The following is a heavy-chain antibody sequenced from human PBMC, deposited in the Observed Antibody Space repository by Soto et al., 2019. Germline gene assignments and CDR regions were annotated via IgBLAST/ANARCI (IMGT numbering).Heavy chain of an antibody. CDR2: IYYSGST. V-gene: IGHV4-31*03. Sequence: QVQLQESGPGLVKPSQTLSLTCTVSGGSISSGGYYWSWIRQHPGKGLEWIGYIYYSGSTYYNPSLKSRVTISVDTSKNQFSLKLSSVTAAATAVYYCARGENLWAHFDYWGQGTLVTVSS. CDR3: ARGENLWAHFDY. CDR1: GGSISSGGYY. D-gene: IGHD3-10*01. J-gene: IGHJ4*02.